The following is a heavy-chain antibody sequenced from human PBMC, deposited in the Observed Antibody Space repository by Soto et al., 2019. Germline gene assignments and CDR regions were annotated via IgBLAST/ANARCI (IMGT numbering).Heavy chain of an antibody. CDR2: MNFNGGDP. J-gene: IGHJ3*01. CDR3: ARGLWPGALDV. V-gene: IGHV1-2*02. D-gene: IGHD3-16*01. Sequence: QVQLVQSGAEGKKPGASVKVSCKTAGSTFRGYYVHWGRQAPGQGLEWVGLMNFNGGDPMSAQTFRGRVTMTRGTSISTAYMELYRLTVDDSAVYYCARGLWPGALDVWGHGSMVTVSS. CDR1: GSTFRGYY.